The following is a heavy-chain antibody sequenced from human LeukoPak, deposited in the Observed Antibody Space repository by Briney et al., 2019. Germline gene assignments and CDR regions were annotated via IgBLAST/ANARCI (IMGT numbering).Heavy chain of an antibody. Sequence: SSETLSLTCTVSGVSINTYYASWIRQAPGKGLEFIGFIYNGGNTNYNPSLKSRATISVDTSNNQFCLRLTAVTAADTAMYYCAAGPWELDFWGQGTLVTVSS. D-gene: IGHD1-26*01. J-gene: IGHJ4*02. V-gene: IGHV4-4*09. CDR3: AAGPWELDF. CDR1: GVSINTYY. CDR2: IYNGGNT.